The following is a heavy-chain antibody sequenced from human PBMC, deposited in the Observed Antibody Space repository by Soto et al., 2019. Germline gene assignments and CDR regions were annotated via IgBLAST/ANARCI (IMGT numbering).Heavy chain of an antibody. Sequence: SVKVSCKASGGTFSSYAISWVRQAPGQGLEWMGGIIPIFGTANYAQKFQGRVTITVGKSTSTAYMELSSLRSEDTAVYYCARGLPSGGYSNYYYGMDVWGQGTTVTVSS. CDR3: ARGLPSGGYSNYYYGMDV. D-gene: IGHD4-4*01. CDR1: GGTFSSYA. J-gene: IGHJ6*02. CDR2: IIPIFGTA. V-gene: IGHV1-69*06.